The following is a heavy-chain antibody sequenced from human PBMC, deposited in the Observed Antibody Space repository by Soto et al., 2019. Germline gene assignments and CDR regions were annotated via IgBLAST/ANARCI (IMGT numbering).Heavy chain of an antibody. CDR1: GFTFNDYA. J-gene: IGHJ4*02. CDR3: SRGTYYPQSSGLHADY. V-gene: IGHV3-30*03. CDR2: ISSDGHHQ. D-gene: IGHD3-22*01. Sequence: QVQLVESGGGEVQPGGSLRVSCATSGFTFNDYAMYWVRQAPGQGLEWVAMISSDGHHQFYVDNLRGRFTVSRDNSKNTLFLHMNSLRPEDTAVYYCSRGTYYPQSSGLHADYWGPGTVVTVSS.